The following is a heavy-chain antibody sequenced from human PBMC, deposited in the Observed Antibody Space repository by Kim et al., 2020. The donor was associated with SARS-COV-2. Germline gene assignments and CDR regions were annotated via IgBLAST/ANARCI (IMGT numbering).Heavy chain of an antibody. J-gene: IGHJ3*02. CDR3: AKVAVYVYDSSNGDI. V-gene: IGHV3-23*01. Sequence: ESVTGRFTISRDNSKNTLYLQMNSLRAEDTAVYYCAKVAVYVYDSSNGDIWGQGTMVTVSS. D-gene: IGHD3-22*01.